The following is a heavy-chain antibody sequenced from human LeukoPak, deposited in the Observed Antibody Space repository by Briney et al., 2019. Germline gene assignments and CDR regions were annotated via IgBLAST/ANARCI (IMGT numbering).Heavy chain of an antibody. D-gene: IGHD3-10*01. Sequence: GGSLRLSCAASRFIFSSYAMHWVRQAPGKGLEWVAVLSYDGSDKYYADSVKGRFTISRGNTKNLLYLEMNSLRAEDTAMYFCVRDVGAVRGEVYFDYWGQGTLVTVSS. CDR1: RFIFSSYA. CDR3: VRDVGAVRGEVYFDY. CDR2: LSYDGSDK. V-gene: IGHV3-30*04. J-gene: IGHJ4*02.